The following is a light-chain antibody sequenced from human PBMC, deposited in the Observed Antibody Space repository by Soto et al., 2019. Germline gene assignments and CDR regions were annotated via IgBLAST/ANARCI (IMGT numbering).Light chain of an antibody. CDR1: QSISSW. CDR3: QQSYSIPWK. Sequence: DIQMTQSPSTLSASVGDIVTITFRGSQSISSWLAWYQQKPGKAPKLLIYKASSLESGVPSRFSGSGSGTEFTLTISSLQPDDFATYYCQQSYSIPWKFGQGTKGDIK. CDR2: KAS. V-gene: IGKV1-5*03. J-gene: IGKJ1*01.